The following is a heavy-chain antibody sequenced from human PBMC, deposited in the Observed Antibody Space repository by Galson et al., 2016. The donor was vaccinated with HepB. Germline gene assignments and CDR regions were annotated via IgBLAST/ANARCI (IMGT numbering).Heavy chain of an antibody. V-gene: IGHV4-39*01. D-gene: IGHD3-10*01. Sequence: SKTLSLTCTVSGDSISSRSYYWVWIRQPPGKGLEWIGTIYYSGNTYYNPSLKSRITMSVDTSKNQFSLNLRSVTATDTAVYYCARHKSYGSGSGFDYWGQGTLVTVSS. CDR3: ARHKSYGSGSGFDY. J-gene: IGHJ4*02. CDR1: GDSISSRSYY. CDR2: IYYSGNT.